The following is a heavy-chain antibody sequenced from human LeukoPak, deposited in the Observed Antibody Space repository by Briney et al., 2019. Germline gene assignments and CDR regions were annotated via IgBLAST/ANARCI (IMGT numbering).Heavy chain of an antibody. CDR3: AKGGARLHSYYFDY. CDR1: GITISNYG. V-gene: IGHV3-30*18. J-gene: IGHJ4*02. Sequence: GGSLRLSCAASGITISNYGVHWVRQAPGKGLEWLAVISYDGLNKNYADSVKGRFSISRDNSKNTLYLQMSSLRAEDTAIYYCAKGGARLHSYYFDYWGQGTLVTVSS. D-gene: IGHD1-26*01. CDR2: ISYDGLNK.